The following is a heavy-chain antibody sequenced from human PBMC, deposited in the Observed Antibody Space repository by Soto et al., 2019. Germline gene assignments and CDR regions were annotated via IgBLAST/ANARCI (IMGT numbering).Heavy chain of an antibody. V-gene: IGHV1-3*01. CDR2: INAGNGNT. CDR1: GYTFTSYA. J-gene: IGHJ5*02. D-gene: IGHD5-18*01. Sequence: VASVKVSCKASGYTFTSYAMHWVRQAPGQRLEWMGWINAGNGNTKYSQKFQGRVTITRDTSASTAYMELSSLRSEDTAVYYCARGPRHGGYSYGPLWNWFDPWGQGTLVTVSS. CDR3: ARGPRHGGYSYGPLWNWFDP.